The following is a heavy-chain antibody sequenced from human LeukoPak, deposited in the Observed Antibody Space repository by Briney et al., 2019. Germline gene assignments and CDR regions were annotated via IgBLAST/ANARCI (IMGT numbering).Heavy chain of an antibody. CDR1: VDSISSSRYY. CDR3: ARHARVHWFDP. CDR2: IYYIGST. Sequence: PSETLSLTCTVSVDSISSSRYYWGWIRQPPGKGLEWIGSIYYIGSTYYNPPLKSRVVISVDTSKNQYSLNLSSGTAADTAVYCCARHARVHWFDPWGQGTLVTVSS. J-gene: IGHJ5*02. V-gene: IGHV4-39*01.